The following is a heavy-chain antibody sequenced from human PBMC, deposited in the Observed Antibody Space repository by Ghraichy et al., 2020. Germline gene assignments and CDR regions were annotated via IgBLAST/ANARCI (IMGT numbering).Heavy chain of an antibody. J-gene: IGHJ6*02. Sequence: SGPTLVKPTQTLTLTCTFSGFSLSTSGMCVSWIRQPPGKALEWLARIDWDDDKYYSTSLKTRLTISKDTSKNQVVLTMTNMDPVDTATYYCARTPEEVAASYYYYGMDVWGQGTTVTVSS. D-gene: IGHD2-15*01. CDR1: GFSLSTSGMC. V-gene: IGHV2-70*11. CDR3: ARTPEEVAASYYYYGMDV. CDR2: IDWDDDK.